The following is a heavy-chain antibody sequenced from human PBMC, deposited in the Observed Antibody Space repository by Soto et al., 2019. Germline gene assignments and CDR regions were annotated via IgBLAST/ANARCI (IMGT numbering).Heavy chain of an antibody. V-gene: IGHV1-3*01. CDR3: ARGRVVVVAATLYWFDP. CDR1: GYTFTSYA. D-gene: IGHD2-15*01. CDR2: INAGNGNT. Sequence: QVQLVQSGAEVKKPGASVKVSCKASGYTFTSYAMHWVRQAPGQRLEWMGWINAGNGNTKYSQKFQGRVTITRDTSASTADMERSSLRSEDTAVYYCARGRVVVVAATLYWFDPWGQGTLVTVSS. J-gene: IGHJ5*02.